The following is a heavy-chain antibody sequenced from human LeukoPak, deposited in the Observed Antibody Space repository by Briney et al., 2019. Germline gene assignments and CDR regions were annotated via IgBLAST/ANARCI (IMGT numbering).Heavy chain of an antibody. CDR1: GFTFSGSA. D-gene: IGHD3-9*01. V-gene: IGHV3-73*01. J-gene: IGHJ6*03. Sequence: GGSLRLSCAASGFTFSGSAMHWVRQASGKGLEWVGRIRSKANSYATAYAASVKGRFTISRDDSKNTLYLQMNSLRAEDTALYYCAKGTDYDIHYYYYYMDVWAKGPRSPSP. CDR3: AKGTDYDIHYYYYYMDV. CDR2: IRSKANSYAT.